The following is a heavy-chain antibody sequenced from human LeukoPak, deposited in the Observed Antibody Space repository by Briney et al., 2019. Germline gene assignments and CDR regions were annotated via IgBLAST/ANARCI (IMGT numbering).Heavy chain of an antibody. D-gene: IGHD3-3*01. J-gene: IGHJ4*02. CDR2: IRYDGSNK. V-gene: IGHV3-30*02. CDR3: ARGVQEGFLEWVGDY. Sequence: GGSLRLSCAASGFTFSSYGMHWVRQAPGKGLEWVAFIRYDGSNKYYADPVKGRFTISRDNSKNTLYLQMNSLRAEDTAVYYCARGVQEGFLEWVGDYWGQGAMVTVSS. CDR1: GFTFSSYG.